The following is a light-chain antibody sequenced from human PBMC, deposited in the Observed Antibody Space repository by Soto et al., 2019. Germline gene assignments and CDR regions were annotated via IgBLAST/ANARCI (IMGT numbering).Light chain of an antibody. V-gene: IGKV2-28*01. J-gene: IGKJ4*01. CDR3: MQALQTPGLT. CDR1: RVLLHSTGHNY. CDR2: LGS. Sequence: EMVMTQSPLSLPVFPVEPRFISCSSSRVLLHSTGHNYLDWYLQKPGQSPQLLIYLGSNRASGVPDRLSGSGSGPNFTLKISRVEAAEVGVYYCMQALQTPGLTFGGGSKVDIK.